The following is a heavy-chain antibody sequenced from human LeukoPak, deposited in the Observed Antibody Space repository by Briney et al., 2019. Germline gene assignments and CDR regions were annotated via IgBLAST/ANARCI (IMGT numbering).Heavy chain of an antibody. CDR2: IYSGGST. CDR1: GFTVSSNY. Sequence: SGGSLRLSCAASGFTVSSNYMGWVRQAPGKGLEWVSVIYSGGSTYYADSVRGRFTISRDNSKNTLYLQMNSLRAEDTAVYYCARDLSYYDSSGPLGYWGEGTLVTVSS. V-gene: IGHV3-53*01. D-gene: IGHD3-22*01. J-gene: IGHJ4*02. CDR3: ARDLSYYDSSGPLGY.